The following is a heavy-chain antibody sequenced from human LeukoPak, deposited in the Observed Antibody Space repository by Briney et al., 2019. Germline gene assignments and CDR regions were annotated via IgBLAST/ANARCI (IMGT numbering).Heavy chain of an antibody. V-gene: IGHV4-30-2*01. D-gene: IGHD3-16*01. CDR2: IYHTGYT. Sequence: PSETLSLTCAVSGGSISSGGYSWSWIRQPPGKGLVWIGYIYHTGYTYYNPSLKSRVTISVDVSKNQFSLKLSSVTAADTAVYYCARVGGGREIDYWGQGTLVTVSS. CDR3: ARVGGGREIDY. CDR1: GGSISSGGYS. J-gene: IGHJ4*02.